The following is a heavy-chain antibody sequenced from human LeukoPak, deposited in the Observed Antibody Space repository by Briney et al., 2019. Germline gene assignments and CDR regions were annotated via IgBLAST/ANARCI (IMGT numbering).Heavy chain of an antibody. V-gene: IGHV1-8*01. CDR3: AVGVSGWYRYYGMDV. CDR2: MNPSSGNT. J-gene: IGHJ6*02. Sequence: ASVKVSCKASGYTFTSYDINWVRQATGQGLEWMGWMNPSSGNTGYAQKFQGRVTMTRNTSISTAYMELSSLRSEDTAVYYCAVGVSGWYRYYGMDVWGQGTTVTVSS. D-gene: IGHD6-19*01. CDR1: GYTFTSYD.